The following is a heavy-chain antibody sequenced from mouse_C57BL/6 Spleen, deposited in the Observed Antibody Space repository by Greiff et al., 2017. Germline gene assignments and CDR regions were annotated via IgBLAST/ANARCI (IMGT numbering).Heavy chain of an antibody. D-gene: IGHD2-3*01. J-gene: IGHJ2*01. V-gene: IGHV5-17*01. CDR1: GFTFSDYG. CDR3: ARERWLLLDY. CDR2: ISSGSSTI. Sequence: EVKLQESGGGLVKPGGSLKLSCAASGFTFSDYGMHWVRQAPEKGLEWVAYISSGSSTIYYADTVKGRFTISRDNAKNTLFLQMTSLRSEDTAMYYCARERWLLLDYWGQGTTLTVSS.